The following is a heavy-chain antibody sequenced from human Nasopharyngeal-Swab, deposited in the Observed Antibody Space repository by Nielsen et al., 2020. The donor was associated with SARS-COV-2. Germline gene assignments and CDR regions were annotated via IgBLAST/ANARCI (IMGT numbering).Heavy chain of an antibody. CDR1: GGSFSDYY. CDR3: ARNGYSSSRGYYGMDV. Sequence: SETLSLTCAVFGGSFSDYYWSCIRQPPGKGLEWIGEINHSGSTNYNPSLKSRVTISVYTSKNQFSLKLSSVTAADTAVYYCARNGYSSSRGYYGMDVWGQGTTVTVSS. J-gene: IGHJ6*02. V-gene: IGHV4-34*01. D-gene: IGHD6-6*01. CDR2: INHSGST.